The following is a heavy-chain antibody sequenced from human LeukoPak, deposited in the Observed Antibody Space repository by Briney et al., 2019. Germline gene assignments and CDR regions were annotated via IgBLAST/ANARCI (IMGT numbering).Heavy chain of an antibody. J-gene: IGHJ5*02. CDR3: ARQYSSGWYQGLDWFDP. Sequence: GGSLRLSCAASGFTFSSYRMNWVRQAPGKGLEWVSSISSSSSYIYYADSVKGRFTISRDNAKNSLYLQMNSLRAEDTAVYYCARQYSSGWYQGLDWFDPWGQGTLVTVSS. CDR2: ISSSSSYI. V-gene: IGHV3-21*01. CDR1: GFTFSSYR. D-gene: IGHD6-19*01.